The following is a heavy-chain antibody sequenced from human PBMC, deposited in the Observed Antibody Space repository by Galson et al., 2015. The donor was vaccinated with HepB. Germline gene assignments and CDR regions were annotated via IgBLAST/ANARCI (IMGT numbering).Heavy chain of an antibody. V-gene: IGHV3-48*03. CDR3: ARDREGWFGAEWAFDI. J-gene: IGHJ3*02. CDR1: GFTFSSYE. Sequence: SLRLSCAASGFTFSSYEMNWVRQAPGKGLEWVSYISSSGSTIYYADSSKGRFTISRDNAKNSLYLQMNSLRAEDTAVYYCARDREGWFGAEWAFDIWGQGTMVTVSS. D-gene: IGHD3-10*01. CDR2: ISSSGSTI.